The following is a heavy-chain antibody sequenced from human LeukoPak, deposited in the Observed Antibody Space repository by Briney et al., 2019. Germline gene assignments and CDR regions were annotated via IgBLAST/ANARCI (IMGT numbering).Heavy chain of an antibody. D-gene: IGHD2-15*01. CDR1: GFTFSSYS. V-gene: IGHV3-21*01. Sequence: NTGGSLRLSCAASGFTFSSYSMNWVRQAPGKGLEWVSSISSGSIHIYYADSVQGRFTISKDNAKNSLYLQMNSLRAEDTAVYYCARDGSLHPLHYWGQGTLVTVSS. CDR2: ISSGSIHI. CDR3: ARDGSLHPLHY. J-gene: IGHJ4*02.